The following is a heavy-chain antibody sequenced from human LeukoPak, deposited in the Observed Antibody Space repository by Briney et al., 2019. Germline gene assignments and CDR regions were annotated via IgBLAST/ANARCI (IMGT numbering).Heavy chain of an antibody. V-gene: IGHV4-39*07. CDR2: IYYSGST. Sequence: SETLSLTCTVSGGSISSSSYYWGWIRQPPGKGLEWIGSIYYSGSTYYNPSLKSRVTISVDTSKNQFSLKLSPVTAADTAVYYCARGDCSGGSCYSYYWGQGTLVTVSS. D-gene: IGHD2-15*01. CDR1: GGSISSSSYY. CDR3: ARGDCSGGSCYSYY. J-gene: IGHJ4*02.